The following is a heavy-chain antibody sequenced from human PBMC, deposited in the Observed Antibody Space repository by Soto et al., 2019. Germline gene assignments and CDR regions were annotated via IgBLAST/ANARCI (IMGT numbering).Heavy chain of an antibody. J-gene: IGHJ6*02. CDR1: GFALSNYG. D-gene: IGHD3-9*01. CDR2: IYSGGST. V-gene: IGHV3-53*01. Sequence: PGEALKTSFGSSGFALSNYGMNWVPQVPGEGAGGVSVIYSGGSTYSADTVKGRFTISRDNSKNTLYLQMNSLRAEDTAVYYCARQSGEPRYFDWLLPPSYGMDVWGQGTTVTVSS. CDR3: ARQSGEPRYFDWLLPPSYGMDV.